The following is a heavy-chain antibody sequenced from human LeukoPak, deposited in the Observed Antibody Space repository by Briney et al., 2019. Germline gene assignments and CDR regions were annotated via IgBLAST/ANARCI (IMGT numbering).Heavy chain of an antibody. V-gene: IGHV4-34*01. J-gene: IGHJ4*02. CDR2: INHSGST. Sequence: PSETLPLTCAVYGGSFSGYYWSWIRQPPGKGREWIGEINHSGSTNYNPSRKTRATISVDTSKNQFSLKLSSVTAADTAVYYCARALGYCSSTSCYIDYWGQGTLVTVSS. CDR3: ARALGYCSSTSCYIDY. D-gene: IGHD2-2*02. CDR1: GGSFSGYY.